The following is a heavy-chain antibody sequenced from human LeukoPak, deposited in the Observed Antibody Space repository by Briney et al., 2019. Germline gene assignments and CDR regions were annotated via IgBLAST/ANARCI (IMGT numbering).Heavy chain of an antibody. CDR1: GFIFTRHA. V-gene: IGHV3-23*01. Sequence: PGGSLRLSCAASGFIFTRHAMTWVRQAPGKGLEWVCTTGISSVNTLCADSVNGRFTISRDNSRNTLDLQMNNLRVDDTAVYYCASPRSGSYWMAEYFQHWGQGTLVTVSS. D-gene: IGHD1-26*01. CDR3: ASPRSGSYWMAEYFQH. CDR2: TGISSVNT. J-gene: IGHJ1*01.